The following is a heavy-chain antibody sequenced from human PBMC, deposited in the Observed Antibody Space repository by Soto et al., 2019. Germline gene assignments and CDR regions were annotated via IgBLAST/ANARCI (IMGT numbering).Heavy chain of an antibody. CDR3: ARGPDQSKVGY. D-gene: IGHD4-4*01. Sequence: QVQLQESGPGLVKPSETLPLTCSVSGGSVTGYCWSWVRQPPGKGLEWIGCIDYNGRAHYNPSLASRVSMSLDTSNNHSSLKLSSMTAADTAMYYCARGPDQSKVGYWGQGTLVTVSS. V-gene: IGHV4-59*02. CDR1: GGSVTGYC. CDR2: IDYNGRA. J-gene: IGHJ4*02.